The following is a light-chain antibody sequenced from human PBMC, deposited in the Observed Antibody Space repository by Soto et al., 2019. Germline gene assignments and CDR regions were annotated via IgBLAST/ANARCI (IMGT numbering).Light chain of an antibody. J-gene: IGKJ1*01. CDR2: AAS. V-gene: IGKV1-27*01. CDR1: QGISSY. Sequence: DIQMTQSPSSLSASVGDRVTITCRASQGISSYLAWYQQKPGKVPKILIYAASTLQSGVPSRFSGSGSGTDFTLTIRSPQPEDVANYYFQKYNSAPWTFGQGTKVEIK. CDR3: QKYNSAPWT.